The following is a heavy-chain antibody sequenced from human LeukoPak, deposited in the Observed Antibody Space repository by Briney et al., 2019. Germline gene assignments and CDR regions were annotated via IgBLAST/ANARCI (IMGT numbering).Heavy chain of an antibody. Sequence: GASVKVSCKASGYTFTSYDINWVRQATGQGLEWMGWMNPNSGNTGYAQKFQGRVTMTTDTSTSTAYMELRSLRSDDTAVYYCAVYSGSYNDAFDIWGQGTMVTVSS. CDR2: MNPNSGNT. D-gene: IGHD1-26*01. V-gene: IGHV1-8*01. CDR1: GYTFTSYD. CDR3: AVYSGSYNDAFDI. J-gene: IGHJ3*02.